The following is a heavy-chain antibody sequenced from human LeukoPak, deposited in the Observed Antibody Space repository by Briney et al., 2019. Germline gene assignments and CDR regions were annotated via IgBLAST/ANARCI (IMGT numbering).Heavy chain of an antibody. J-gene: IGHJ4*02. Sequence: SETLSLTCAVYGGSFSGYYWSWIRQPPGKGLEWIGEINHSGSTNYNPSLKSRVTISVDTSKNQFSLKLSSVTAADTAVYYCARQRRGIVVVDYWGQGTLVTVSS. CDR2: INHSGST. CDR1: GGSFSGYY. V-gene: IGHV4-34*01. D-gene: IGHD2-15*01. CDR3: ARQRRGIVVVDY.